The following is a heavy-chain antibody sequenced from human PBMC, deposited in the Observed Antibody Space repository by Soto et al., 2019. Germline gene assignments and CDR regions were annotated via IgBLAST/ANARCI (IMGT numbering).Heavy chain of an antibody. J-gene: IGHJ5*02. V-gene: IGHV4-31*02. CDR1: GAALNSGNYY. CDR2: IYVTGAV. Sequence: SETLSLTCSVSGAALNSGNYYWSWIRQVPGKSLEWIGHIYVTGAVDYNPSLRDRITISQDTSERQFSLNLRLVTAADTAVYYCARLRIATNNYKWFDPWGQGTLVTVSS. CDR3: ARLRIATNNYKWFDP. D-gene: IGHD2-21*01.